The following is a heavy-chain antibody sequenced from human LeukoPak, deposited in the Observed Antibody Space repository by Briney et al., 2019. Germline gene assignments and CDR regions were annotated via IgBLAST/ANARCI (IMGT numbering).Heavy chain of an antibody. Sequence: SETLSLTCTVSGGSISSYYWSWIRQPPGKGLEWLGYIYYSGSTNYNPSLKSRVTISVDTSKNQFSLKLSSVTAADTAVYYCARGGASKGLFGYWGQGTLVTVSS. CDR2: IYYSGST. V-gene: IGHV4-59*01. CDR3: ARGGASKGLFGY. J-gene: IGHJ4*02. CDR1: GGSISSYY. D-gene: IGHD3-3*01.